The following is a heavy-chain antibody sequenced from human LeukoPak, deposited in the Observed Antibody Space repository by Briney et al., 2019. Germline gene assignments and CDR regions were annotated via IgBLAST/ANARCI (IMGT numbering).Heavy chain of an antibody. V-gene: IGHV1-2*02. D-gene: IGHD2-2*01. CDR1: GYTFTGYY. Sequence: ASVKVSCKASGYTFTGYYMHWVRQAPGQGLEWMGWINPNSGGTNYAQKFQGRVTMTRDTSISTAYMELSRLRSDDTAVYYCAKDLRTIPATVYYFDYWGQGTLVTVSS. CDR2: INPNSGGT. CDR3: AKDLRTIPATVYYFDY. J-gene: IGHJ4*02.